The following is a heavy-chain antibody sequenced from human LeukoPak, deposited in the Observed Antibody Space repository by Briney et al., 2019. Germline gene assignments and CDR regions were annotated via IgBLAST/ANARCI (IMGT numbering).Heavy chain of an antibody. Sequence: GESLKISCKGSGYSFTSYWIGWVRQMPGKGLEWMGIIYPGDSDTRYSPSFQGQVTISADKSISTAYLQWSSLKASDTAMHYCARLPTLRYSSSSWDYWGQGTLVTVSS. V-gene: IGHV5-51*01. J-gene: IGHJ4*02. CDR1: GYSFTSYW. CDR3: ARLPTLRYSSSSWDY. CDR2: IYPGDSDT. D-gene: IGHD6-6*01.